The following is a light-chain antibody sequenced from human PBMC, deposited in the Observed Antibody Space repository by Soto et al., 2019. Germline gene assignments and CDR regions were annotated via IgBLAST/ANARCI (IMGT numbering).Light chain of an antibody. CDR2: TAS. CDR1: QGINKF. J-gene: IGKJ4*01. Sequence: DIQMTQSPSSLSASVGDSVTITCRASQGINKFLAWFQQKPGTAPKSLISTASRLQSGFPSRFSGSGSGTHFTLTINNLQPEDFATYYCQQYESFPLTFGGGTRVEIK. V-gene: IGKV1-16*01. CDR3: QQYESFPLT.